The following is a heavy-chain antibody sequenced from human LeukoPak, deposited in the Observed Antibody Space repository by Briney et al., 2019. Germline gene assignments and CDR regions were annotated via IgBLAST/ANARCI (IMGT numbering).Heavy chain of an antibody. CDR2: INHSGST. CDR3: ARGLRYYDYVWGSYRPGPPLDY. Sequence: PGGSLRLSCAASGFTFSNAWMNWVRQPPGKGLEWIGEINHSGSTNYNPSLKSRVTISVDTSKNQFSLKLSSVTAADTAVYYCARGLRYYDYVWGSYRPGPPLDYWGQGTLVTVSS. CDR1: GFTFSNAW. D-gene: IGHD3-16*02. V-gene: IGHV4-34*01. J-gene: IGHJ4*02.